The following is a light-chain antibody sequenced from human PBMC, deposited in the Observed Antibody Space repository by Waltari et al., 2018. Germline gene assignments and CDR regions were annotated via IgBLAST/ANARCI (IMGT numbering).Light chain of an antibody. V-gene: IGLV2-14*03. Sequence: QSALTQPASVSGSPGQSITISCTGTSSDVGGYNYVSWYQQYPGTAPKVLIFHVSNRPSGVSDRFSGSKSANTASLTISGVQAEDEADYYCSSYTSSRTYVFGTGTKVTVL. CDR2: HVS. CDR3: SSYTSSRTYV. J-gene: IGLJ1*01. CDR1: SSDVGGYNY.